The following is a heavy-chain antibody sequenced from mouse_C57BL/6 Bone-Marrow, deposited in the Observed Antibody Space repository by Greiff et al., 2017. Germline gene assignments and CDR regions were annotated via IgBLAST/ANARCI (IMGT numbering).Heavy chain of an antibody. CDR3: ARWDYAIDY. V-gene: IGHV1-55*01. Sequence: VQLQQPGAELVKPGASVKMSCKASGYTFTSYWINWVKQRPGQGLEWIGDIYPGSGSTTYNEKFKSKATLTVDTSSSTAYMQLSSLTSEDSAVYYCARWDYAIDYWGQGTSVTVSS. J-gene: IGHJ4*01. CDR1: GYTFTSYW. CDR2: IYPGSGST.